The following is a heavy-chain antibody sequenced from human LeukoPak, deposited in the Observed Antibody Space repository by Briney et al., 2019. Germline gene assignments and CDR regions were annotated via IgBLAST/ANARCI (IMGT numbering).Heavy chain of an antibody. CDR1: GFSFRDFW. D-gene: IGHD5-12*01. CDR3: ARFGYSGWNLEY. Sequence: GGSMRLSCAASGFSFRDFWMTWVRQAPGKGLEWVANINQGGSVKYYVDSVKGRFTISRDDAESSLYVQMNSLRDEDTAVYYCARFGYSGWNLEYWGQGTLVTVSS. V-gene: IGHV3-7*01. J-gene: IGHJ4*02. CDR2: INQGGSVK.